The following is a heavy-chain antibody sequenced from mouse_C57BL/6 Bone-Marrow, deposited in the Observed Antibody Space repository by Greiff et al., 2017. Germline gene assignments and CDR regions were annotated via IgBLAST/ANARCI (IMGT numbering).Heavy chain of an antibody. D-gene: IGHD1-1*01. Sequence: EVKLMESGGGLVKPGGSLKLSCAASGFTFSSYAMSWVRQTPEKRLEWVATISDGGSYTYYPDNVKGRFTISRDNAKNNLYLQMSHLKSEDTARYYCARQATTVVANYAMDYWGQGTSVTVSS. J-gene: IGHJ4*01. CDR1: GFTFSSYA. V-gene: IGHV5-4*03. CDR2: ISDGGSYT. CDR3: ARQATTVVANYAMDY.